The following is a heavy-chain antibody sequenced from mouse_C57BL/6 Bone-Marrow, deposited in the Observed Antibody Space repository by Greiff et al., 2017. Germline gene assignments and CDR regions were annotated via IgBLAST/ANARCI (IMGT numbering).Heavy chain of an antibody. D-gene: IGHD2-2*01. Sequence: QVQLQQPGAELVRPGSSVKLSCKASGYTFTSYWMDWVKQRPGQGLEWIGNIYPSDSETHYNQKFKDKATLTVDKSSSTAYMQLSSLTSEDSAVYYCARDGYDGWFAYWGQGTLVTVSA. CDR1: GYTFTSYW. CDR2: IYPSDSET. V-gene: IGHV1-61*01. CDR3: ARDGYDGWFAY. J-gene: IGHJ3*01.